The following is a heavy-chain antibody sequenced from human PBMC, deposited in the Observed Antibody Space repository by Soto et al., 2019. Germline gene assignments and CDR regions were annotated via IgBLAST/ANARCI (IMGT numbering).Heavy chain of an antibody. J-gene: IGHJ4*02. V-gene: IGHV3-30*18. D-gene: IGHD6-19*01. CDR2: ISYDGSNK. CDR3: AKEPRKQWLAYYFDY. Sequence: LRITCAASGFTFSSYGMHWVRQAPGKGLEWVAVISYDGSNKYYADSVKGRFTISRDNSKNTLYLQMNSLRAEDTAVYYCAKEPRKQWLAYYFDYWGQGTLVTVSS. CDR1: GFTFSSYG.